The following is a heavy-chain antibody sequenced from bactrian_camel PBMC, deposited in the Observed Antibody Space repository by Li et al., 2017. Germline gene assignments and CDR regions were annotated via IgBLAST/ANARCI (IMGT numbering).Heavy chain of an antibody. Sequence: HVQLVESGGGSVQAGGSLRLSCGASRYAYSRVCLGWFRQALGKEREGVAAISPGSGRRYYGDSVKGRFTISQDNAKNTVYLQMNSLKPEDTAMYYCAARGPYCYTKLSVRDFTYWGQGTQVTVS. CDR1: RYAYSRVC. CDR3: AARGPYCYTKLSVRDFTY. J-gene: IGHJ6*01. V-gene: IGHV3S1*01. CDR2: ISPGSGRR. D-gene: IGHD2*01.